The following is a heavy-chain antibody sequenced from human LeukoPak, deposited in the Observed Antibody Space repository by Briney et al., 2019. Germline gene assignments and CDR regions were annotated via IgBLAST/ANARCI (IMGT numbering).Heavy chain of an antibody. CDR2: ISSRGSTT. Sequence: GGSLRLSCAASGFTFSSYEMNWVRQAPGRGLEWVSYISSRGSTTNYADSVKGRFTISRDNAKNSLYLQMNSLSAEDTAVYYCARDPSSDYWGQGTLVTVSS. CDR1: GFTFSSYE. D-gene: IGHD6-6*01. CDR3: ARDPSSDY. V-gene: IGHV3-48*03. J-gene: IGHJ4*02.